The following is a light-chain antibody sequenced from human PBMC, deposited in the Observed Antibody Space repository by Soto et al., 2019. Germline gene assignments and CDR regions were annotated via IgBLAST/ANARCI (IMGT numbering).Light chain of an antibody. V-gene: IGLV2-14*03. J-gene: IGLJ1*01. CDR3: NSYTSSSTYV. Sequence: QSVLTQPASVSGSPGQSITISCTGTSSDVGGFNYVSWYQQHPGKAPKLMIYDVTNRPSGVSYRFSGSKSGNTASLTISGLQAEDEADYHCNSYTSSSTYVFGTGTQLTVL. CDR2: DVT. CDR1: SSDVGGFNY.